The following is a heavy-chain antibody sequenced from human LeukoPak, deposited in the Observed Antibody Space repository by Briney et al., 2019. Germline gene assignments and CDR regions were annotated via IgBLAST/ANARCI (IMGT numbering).Heavy chain of an antibody. CDR1: GFTFSSYA. D-gene: IGHD3-10*01. CDR2: VNSNGGNT. V-gene: IGHV3-23*01. CDR3: AKSYRSFDY. Sequence: GGSLRLSCAASGFTFSSYAMSWVRRAPGKGLEWVSTVNSNGGNTYYADSVKGRFTVSRDNSKNTLYLQMNSLRAEDTAVYYCAKSYRSFDYWGQGTLVTVSS. J-gene: IGHJ4*02.